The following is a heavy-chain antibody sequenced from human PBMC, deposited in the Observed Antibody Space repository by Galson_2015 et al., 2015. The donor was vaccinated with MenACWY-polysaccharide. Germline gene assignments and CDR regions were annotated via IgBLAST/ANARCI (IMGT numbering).Heavy chain of an antibody. D-gene: IGHD5-18*01. CDR3: ARGGGYSYGYYYMDV. J-gene: IGHJ6*03. CDR1: GYTFTSYD. CDR2: MNPNSGNT. Sequence: SVKVSCKASGYTFTSYDVNWVRQATGQGLEWMGWMNPNSGNTGYAQKFQGRVTMTRNTSISTAYMELSSLRSEDTAVYYCARGGGYSYGYYYMDVWGKGTTVTVSS. V-gene: IGHV1-8*01.